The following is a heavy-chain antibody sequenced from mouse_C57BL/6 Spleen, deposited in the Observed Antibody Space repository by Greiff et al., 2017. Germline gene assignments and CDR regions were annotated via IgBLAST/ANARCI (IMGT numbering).Heavy chain of an antibody. D-gene: IGHD2-4*01. CDR3: AGGLRREYYYAMDD. Sequence: QVQLQQPGAELVRPGSSVTLSCKASGYTFTSSWMHWVKQRPIQGLEWIGNIDPSDSETPYNQKFKDKATLTVDKSSSTAYMQLSSLTSEDSAFYDCAGGLRREYYYAMDDWGQGTSVTFSS. CDR2: IDPSDSET. J-gene: IGHJ4*01. V-gene: IGHV1-52*01. CDR1: GYTFTSSW.